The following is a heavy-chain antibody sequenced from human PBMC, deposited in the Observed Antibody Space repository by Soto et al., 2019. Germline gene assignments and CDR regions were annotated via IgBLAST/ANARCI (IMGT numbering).Heavy chain of an antibody. V-gene: IGHV1-8*01. CDR2: MNPNSGNT. Sequence: ASVKVSCKASGYTFTIYDINWVRQATGQGLEWMGWMNPNSGNTGYAQKFQGRVTMTRNTSISTAYMELSSLRSEDTAVYYCARRADYDFWSGYYNDYYYYMDVWGKGTTVTVSS. J-gene: IGHJ6*03. D-gene: IGHD3-3*01. CDR3: ARRADYDFWSGYYNDYYYYMDV. CDR1: GYTFTIYD.